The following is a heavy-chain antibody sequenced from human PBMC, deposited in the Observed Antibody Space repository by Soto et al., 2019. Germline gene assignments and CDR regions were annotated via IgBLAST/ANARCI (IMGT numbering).Heavy chain of an antibody. CDR3: ASGWFGEFVYQFDY. CDR1: GYTFTSYG. Sequence: ASVKVCCKASGYTFTSYGITWVRQAPGQGLEWMGWISAYNGNTNYAQKFQGRVTMTTDTSTSTAYMELRSLGSDDTAVYYCASGWFGEFVYQFDYWGQGTLVTVSS. CDR2: ISAYNGNT. J-gene: IGHJ4*02. D-gene: IGHD3-10*01. V-gene: IGHV1-18*01.